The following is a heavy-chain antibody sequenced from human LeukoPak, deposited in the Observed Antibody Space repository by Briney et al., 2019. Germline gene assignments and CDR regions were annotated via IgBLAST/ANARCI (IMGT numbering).Heavy chain of an antibody. J-gene: IGHJ4*02. D-gene: IGHD2-15*01. CDR2: IWVDGSKK. CDR3: ARDQGYCSGGRCHSHFDY. Sequence: GGSLRLSCATSGFTFSSYSMQWVRQAPGKGLEWVAVIWVDGSKKFYADSVEGRFTISRDDSNSTSYLQMNSLRAEDTAVYYCARDQGYCSGGRCHSHFDYWGQGTLVTVSS. V-gene: IGHV3-33*01. CDR1: GFTFSSYS.